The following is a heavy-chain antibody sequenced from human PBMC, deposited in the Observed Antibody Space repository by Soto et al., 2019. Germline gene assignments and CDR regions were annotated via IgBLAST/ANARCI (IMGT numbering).Heavy chain of an antibody. J-gene: IGHJ6*03. Sequence: GGSLRLSCAASGFTFSSYSMNWVRQAPGKGLEWVSYISSSSSTIYYADSVKGRFTISRDNAKNSLYLQMNSLRAEDTAVYYCARDSRYSYGYYYYYMDVWGKGTTVTVSS. D-gene: IGHD5-18*01. V-gene: IGHV3-48*04. CDR1: GFTFSSYS. CDR2: ISSSSSTI. CDR3: ARDSRYSYGYYYYYMDV.